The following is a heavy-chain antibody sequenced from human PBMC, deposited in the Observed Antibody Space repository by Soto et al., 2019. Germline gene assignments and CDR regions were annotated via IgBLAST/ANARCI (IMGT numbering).Heavy chain of an antibody. Sequence: GESLKISCKGSGYSFTNYWIGWVRQMPGKGLEWMGIINPADSDTRYSPSFQGQVTVSADKSISTAYLQRGSLTASDTAIYYCVRTDSTGYYSHWGQGTPVTVSS. CDR1: GYSFTNYW. CDR2: INPADSDT. D-gene: IGHD3-22*01. J-gene: IGHJ4*02. CDR3: VRTDSTGYYSH. V-gene: IGHV5-51*01.